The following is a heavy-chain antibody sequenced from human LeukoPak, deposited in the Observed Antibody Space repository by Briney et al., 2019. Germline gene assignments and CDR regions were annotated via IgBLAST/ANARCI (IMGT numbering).Heavy chain of an antibody. CDR2: ISWNSGSI. CDR3: AKDMVRGVYYYGMDV. D-gene: IGHD3-10*01. V-gene: IGHV3-9*01. Sequence: GGSLRLSCAASGFTFDDYAMHWVRQAPGKGLEWVSGISWNSGSIGYADSVKGRFTISRDNAKNSLYLQMNSLRAEGTALYYCAKDMVRGVYYYGMDVWGQGTTVTVSS. J-gene: IGHJ6*02. CDR1: GFTFDDYA.